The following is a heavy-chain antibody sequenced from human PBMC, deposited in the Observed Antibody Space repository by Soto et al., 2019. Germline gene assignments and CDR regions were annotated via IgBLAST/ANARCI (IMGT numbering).Heavy chain of an antibody. CDR3: ARTPGGGLRYFDWPNQVGQYMDV. CDR2: MNPNSGNT. Sequence: ASVKVSCKASGYTFTSYDINWVRQATGQGLEWMGWMNPNSGNTGYAQKFQGRVTMTRNTSISTAYMELSSLRSEDTAVYYCARTPGGGLRYFDWPNQVGQYMDVWGKGTTVTVSS. V-gene: IGHV1-8*01. J-gene: IGHJ6*03. D-gene: IGHD3-9*01. CDR1: GYTFTSYD.